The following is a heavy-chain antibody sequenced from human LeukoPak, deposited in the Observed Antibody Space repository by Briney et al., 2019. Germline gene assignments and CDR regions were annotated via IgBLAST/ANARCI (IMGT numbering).Heavy chain of an antibody. CDR2: INQDGSET. V-gene: IGHV3-7*01. D-gene: IGHD3-10*01. J-gene: IGHJ4*02. Sequence: PRGSLRLSCVASGFTFTTYWMNWVRQAPGKGLEGVANINQDGSETYYADSVKGRFTISRDNAKNSLYLQMNSLRVEDTAVYYCAKVAKYYYGSETYYFFEHWGQGTPVTASS. CDR1: GFTFTTYW. CDR3: AKVAKYYYGSETYYFFEH.